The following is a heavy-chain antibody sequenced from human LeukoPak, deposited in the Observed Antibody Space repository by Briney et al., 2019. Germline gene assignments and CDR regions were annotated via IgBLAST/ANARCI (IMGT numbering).Heavy chain of an antibody. Sequence: GASVKVSCKASGYTFTGYYMHWVRQAPGQGLEWMGWINPNSGNTGYAQKFQGRVTMTRNTSISTAYMELSSLRSEDTAVYYCARDRDDAFDIWGQGTMVTVSS. CDR2: INPNSGNT. J-gene: IGHJ3*02. V-gene: IGHV1-8*02. CDR3: ARDRDDAFDI. CDR1: GYTFTGYY.